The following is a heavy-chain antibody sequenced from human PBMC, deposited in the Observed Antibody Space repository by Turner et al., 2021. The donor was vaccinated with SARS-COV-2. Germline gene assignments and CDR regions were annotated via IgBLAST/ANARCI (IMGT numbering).Heavy chain of an antibody. V-gene: IGHV3-66*01. D-gene: IGHD3-10*01. CDR3: GKVRGVTPNIDY. J-gene: IGHJ4*02. CDR2: IYSGGSR. Sequence: EVQLVESGRGLLQPWGSLILSCAASGFTVRSNYMSGVRQAPGKEVEGVTVIYSGGSRYYADAVKGRFTISRDKSKNTLYVQMNSLRAEDTAVYFCGKVRGVTPNIDYWGQGTLVTVSS. CDR1: GFTVRSNY.